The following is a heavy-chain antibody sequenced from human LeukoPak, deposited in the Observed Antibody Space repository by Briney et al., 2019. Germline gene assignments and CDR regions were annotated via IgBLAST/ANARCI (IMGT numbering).Heavy chain of an antibody. CDR3: ATDTKIAVAGVFFIY. V-gene: IGHV1-24*01. D-gene: IGHD3-22*01. CDR1: GYTLTELS. CDR2: FDPEGGET. Sequence: ASVKVSCKGSGYTLTELSMHWVRQAPGKGLEWMGGFDPEGGETIYAQKFQGRVTMTEDTSTDTAYMELSSLISEDTAVYYCATDTKIAVAGVFFIYWGQGTLVTVSS. J-gene: IGHJ4*02.